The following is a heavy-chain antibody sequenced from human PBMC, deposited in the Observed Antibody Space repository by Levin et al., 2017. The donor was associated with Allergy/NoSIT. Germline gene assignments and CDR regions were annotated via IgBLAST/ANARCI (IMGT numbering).Heavy chain of an antibody. CDR1: GGSISSSNW. CDR2: IYHSGST. Sequence: SQTLSLTCAVSGGSISSSNWWSWVRQPPGKGLEWIGEIYHSGSTNYNPSLKSRVTISVDKSKNQFSLKLSSVTAADTAVYYCARGGYSYDGTDAFDIWGQGTMVTVSS. V-gene: IGHV4-4*02. J-gene: IGHJ3*02. CDR3: ARGGYSYDGTDAFDI. D-gene: IGHD5-18*01.